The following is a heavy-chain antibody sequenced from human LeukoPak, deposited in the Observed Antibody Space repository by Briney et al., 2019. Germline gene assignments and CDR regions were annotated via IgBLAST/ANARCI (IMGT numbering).Heavy chain of an antibody. J-gene: IGHJ4*02. CDR2: IGGSDDT. D-gene: IGHD2-15*01. CDR1: GFTFSNYP. CDR3: ARSRIVDRRGYFDF. Sequence: PGDSLRLSCVTSGFTFSNYPMTWVRRSPGKGLEWVSTIGGSDDTYYADSVQGRFTISRDTSKNTLYLQMHSLGAEDTAVYYCARSRIVDRRGYFDFWGQGTLVTASS. V-gene: IGHV3-23*01.